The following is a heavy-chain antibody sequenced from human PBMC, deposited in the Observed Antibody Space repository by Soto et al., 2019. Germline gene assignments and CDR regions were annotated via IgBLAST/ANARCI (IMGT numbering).Heavy chain of an antibody. J-gene: IGHJ3*02. CDR1: GFTFSSYA. Sequence: QVQLVESGGGVVQPGRSLRLSCAASGFTFSSYAMHWVRQAPGKGLEWVAVISYDGSNKYYADSVKGRFTISRDNSKNTLYLQMNSLRAEDPAVYYCARMWYYYDSSGYRAGWYAFDIWGQGTMVTVSS. CDR2: ISYDGSNK. V-gene: IGHV3-30-3*01. D-gene: IGHD3-22*01. CDR3: ARMWYYYDSSGYRAGWYAFDI.